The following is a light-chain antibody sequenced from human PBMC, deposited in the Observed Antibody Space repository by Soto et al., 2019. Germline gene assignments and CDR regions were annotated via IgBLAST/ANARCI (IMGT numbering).Light chain of an antibody. CDR2: EVT. Sequence: QSALTQPPSASGSPGRSVTISCTGTSSDVGGYDYVSWFQQHPGKAPKLIIYEVTKRPSGVPDRFSASKSGNTASLTVSGLQAEDEADYYCSSFVAGNTYGVFGGGTKLTVL. J-gene: IGLJ3*02. V-gene: IGLV2-8*01. CDR1: SSDVGGYDY. CDR3: SSFVAGNTYGV.